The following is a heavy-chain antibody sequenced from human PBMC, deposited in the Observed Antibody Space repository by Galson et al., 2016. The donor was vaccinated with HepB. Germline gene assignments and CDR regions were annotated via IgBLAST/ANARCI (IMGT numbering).Heavy chain of an antibody. J-gene: IGHJ4*02. CDR2: INWDGHST. CDR1: GFPFDDYG. CDR3: VRVLNVWRSALDS. Sequence: SLRLSCAASGFPFDDYGMSWVRQAPGKGLEWVSGINWDGHSTSYADSVKGRFTISRDNAKNSLYLQMNSLRVEDTALYYCVRVLNVWRSALDSWGQGALVTVSS. V-gene: IGHV3-20*04. D-gene: IGHD3-16*01.